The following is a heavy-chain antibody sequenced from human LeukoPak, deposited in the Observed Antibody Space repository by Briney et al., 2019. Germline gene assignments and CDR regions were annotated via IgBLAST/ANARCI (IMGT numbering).Heavy chain of an antibody. CDR3: ARQLRYSGSYLLPYYFDY. V-gene: IGHV4-39*01. D-gene: IGHD1-26*01. CDR2: IYYSGST. CDR1: GGSISTNDYY. J-gene: IGHJ4*02. Sequence: SETLSLTCTVSGGSISTNDYYWGWIRQPPGKGLEWIGNIYYSGSTYYNPSLRSRVTVSVDTSKNQFSLKLSSVTAADTAVYYCARQLRYSGSYLLPYYFDYWGQGTLVTVSS.